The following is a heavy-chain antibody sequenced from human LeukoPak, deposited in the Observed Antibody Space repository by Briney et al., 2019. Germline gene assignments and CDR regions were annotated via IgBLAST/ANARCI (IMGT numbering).Heavy chain of an antibody. J-gene: IGHJ4*02. CDR3: VRGFRH. V-gene: IGHV3-11*01. CDR2: ISGSGNMI. CDR1: EVNFSDFY. Sequence: GGSLRLSCAASEVNFSDFYMTWIRQAPGKGLEWISFISGSGNMIDYADSVKGRFTISRDNARNSLYLQMNSLRDEDTAVYFCVRGFRHWGQGTLVTASS.